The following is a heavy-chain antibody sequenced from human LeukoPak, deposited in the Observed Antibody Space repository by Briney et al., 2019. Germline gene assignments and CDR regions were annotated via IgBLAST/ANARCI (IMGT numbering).Heavy chain of an antibody. CDR1: GGSISSGGYY. Sequence: SETLSLTCTVSGGSISSGGYYWSWIRQHPGKGLEWIGYIYYSGSTNYNPSLKSRVTISVDTSKNQFSLKLSSVTAADTAVYYCARGSYYYDSSAFDPWGQGTLVTVSS. CDR2: IYYSGST. V-gene: IGHV4-61*08. CDR3: ARGSYYYDSSAFDP. J-gene: IGHJ5*02. D-gene: IGHD3-22*01.